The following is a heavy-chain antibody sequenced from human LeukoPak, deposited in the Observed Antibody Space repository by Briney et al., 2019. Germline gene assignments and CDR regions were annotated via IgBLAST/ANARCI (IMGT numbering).Heavy chain of an antibody. CDR3: ARGGFYSSGTFDC. CDR1: GFTFSSYW. V-gene: IGHV3-74*01. Sequence: PGGSQRLSCAASGFTFSSYWMHWVRQAPGKGLVWVSRINIDGSSTNYADSVKGRFTISRDNAKNTLYLQMNSLRAEDTAVFYCARGGFYSSGTFDCWGQGTLVTVSS. D-gene: IGHD2-21*01. CDR2: INIDGSST. J-gene: IGHJ4*02.